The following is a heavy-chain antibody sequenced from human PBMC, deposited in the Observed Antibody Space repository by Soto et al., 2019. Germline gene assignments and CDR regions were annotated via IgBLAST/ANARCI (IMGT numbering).Heavy chain of an antibody. D-gene: IGHD3-22*01. V-gene: IGHV3-30*18. Sequence: PGGSLRLSCAASGFIFSNYGMHWVRQAPGKGLEWVAVISYDGSTKSYADSVKGRFAISRDDSKNTLYLQMNSLRADDTAVYYCAKNVGLYYYDSSGYRGYYFDYWGQGTLVTVS. CDR1: GFIFSNYG. CDR3: AKNVGLYYYDSSGYRGYYFDY. J-gene: IGHJ4*02. CDR2: ISYDGSTK.